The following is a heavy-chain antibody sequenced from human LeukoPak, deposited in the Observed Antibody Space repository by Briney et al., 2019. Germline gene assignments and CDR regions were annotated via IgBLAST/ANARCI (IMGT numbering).Heavy chain of an antibody. Sequence: GRSLRLSCAASGFTFSSYAMHWVRQAPGKGLEWVAVISYDGSNKYYADSVKGRFTIPRDNSKNTLYLQMNSLRAEDTAVYYCARDREGFLEWLLLGIDYWGQGTLVTVSS. CDR2: ISYDGSNK. CDR1: GFTFSSYA. J-gene: IGHJ4*02. V-gene: IGHV3-30-3*01. D-gene: IGHD3-3*01. CDR3: ARDREGFLEWLLLGIDY.